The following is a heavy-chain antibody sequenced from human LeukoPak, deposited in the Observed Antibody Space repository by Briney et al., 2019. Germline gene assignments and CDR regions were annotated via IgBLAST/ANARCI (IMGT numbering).Heavy chain of an antibody. Sequence: GRSLRLSCAASGFTFSSYGTHWVRQAPGKGLDWVAFTSYDGTKNYYADSVKGRFTISRDNFKNTLYLQMNSLRAEDTAVYYFAKGPRWEVPHFFDCWGQGTLVTVSS. CDR3: AKGPRWEVPHFFDC. CDR2: TSYDGTKN. D-gene: IGHD1-26*01. J-gene: IGHJ4*02. CDR1: GFTFSSYG. V-gene: IGHV3-30*18.